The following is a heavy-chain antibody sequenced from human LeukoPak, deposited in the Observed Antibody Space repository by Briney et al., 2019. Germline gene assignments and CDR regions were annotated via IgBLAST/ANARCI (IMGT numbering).Heavy chain of an antibody. CDR2: ISSSSSTI. CDR3: ARDLDY. CDR1: GFTFSSYA. V-gene: IGHV3-48*01. J-gene: IGHJ4*02. Sequence: GGSLRLSCAASGFTFSSYAMSWVRQAPGKGLERVSYISSSSSTIYYADSVKGRFTISRDNAKNSLYLQMNSLRAEDTAVYYCARDLDYWGQGTLVTVSS.